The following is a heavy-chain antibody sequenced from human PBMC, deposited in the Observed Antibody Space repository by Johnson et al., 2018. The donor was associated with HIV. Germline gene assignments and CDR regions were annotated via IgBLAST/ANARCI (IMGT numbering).Heavy chain of an antibody. CDR1: GFTFSDYY. D-gene: IGHD2-21*01. V-gene: IGHV3-66*04. J-gene: IGHJ3*02. CDR3: ATLGVVIATRDAFDI. Sequence: VQLVESGGGLVKPGGSLRLSCAASGFTFSDYYMSWIRQAPGKGLEWVSVIFSVGDVYYADSVKGRFTISRDNSKNTLYLQMGSLRAEDTAVYYCATLGVVIATRDAFDIWGQGTMVTVSS. CDR2: IFSVGDV.